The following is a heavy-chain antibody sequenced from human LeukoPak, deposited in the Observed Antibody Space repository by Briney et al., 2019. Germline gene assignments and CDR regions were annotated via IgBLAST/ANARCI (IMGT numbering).Heavy chain of an antibody. J-gene: IGHJ5*02. D-gene: IGHD2-15*01. Sequence: RASVKVSCKASGYTFTSYYMHWVRQAPGQGLEWMGIINPSGGSTSYAQKFQGRVTMTRDTSISTAYMELSRLRSDDTAVYYCARESGGCSGGSCYGWFDPWGQGTLVTVSS. CDR1: GYTFTSYY. V-gene: IGHV1-46*01. CDR2: INPSGGST. CDR3: ARESGGCSGGSCYGWFDP.